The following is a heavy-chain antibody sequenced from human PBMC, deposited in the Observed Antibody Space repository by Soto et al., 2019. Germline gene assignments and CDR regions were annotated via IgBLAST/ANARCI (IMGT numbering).Heavy chain of an antibody. Sequence: QVQLQESGPGLVKPSQTLSLTCTVFGGSMDSVGYSWSWIRQHPGKGLEYIGYIYYSGSTYSNPSLNSRVSMSVDTSKNQFSLKLSSVTAADTAVYYCAREVLPLPFDVWGQGTMVIVSS. J-gene: IGHJ3*01. CDR1: GGSMDSVGYS. V-gene: IGHV4-31*03. CDR3: AREVLPLPFDV. CDR2: IYYSGST.